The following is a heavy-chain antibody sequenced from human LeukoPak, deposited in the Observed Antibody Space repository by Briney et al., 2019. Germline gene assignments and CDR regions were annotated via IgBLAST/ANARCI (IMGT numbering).Heavy chain of an antibody. Sequence: SETLSLTCTVSGGSISSYYWSWLRQSPGKGLEWIGYINYSGSTNYNPSLKGRVTMSVDTSKNQVSLKVSSVTAADAAVYYCAKGYNYAYGWFDPWGQGTLVTVSS. CDR2: INYSGST. CDR1: GGSISSYY. J-gene: IGHJ5*02. V-gene: IGHV4-59*01. CDR3: AKGYNYAYGWFDP. D-gene: IGHD5-18*01.